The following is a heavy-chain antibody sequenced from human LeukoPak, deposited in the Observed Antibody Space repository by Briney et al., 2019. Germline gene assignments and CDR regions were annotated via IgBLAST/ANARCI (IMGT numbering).Heavy chain of an antibody. J-gene: IGHJ4*02. CDR3: ARDYSLAARGHKGVVDY. D-gene: IGHD6-6*01. CDR1: GDSVSSNSVA. CDR2: TYYRSKWFN. Sequence: SQTLSLTCAISGDSVSSNSVAWNWIRQSPSRGLEWLGRTYYRSKWFNDYAVSVKSRITINPDTSKNQFSLQLNSVTPEDTAVYYCARDYSLAARGHKGVVDYWGQGTLVTVSS. V-gene: IGHV6-1*01.